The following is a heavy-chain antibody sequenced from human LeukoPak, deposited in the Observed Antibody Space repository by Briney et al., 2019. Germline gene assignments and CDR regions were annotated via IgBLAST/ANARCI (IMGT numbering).Heavy chain of an antibody. D-gene: IGHD4-17*01. Sequence: PGGSLRLSCAASGFTFSSYAMSWVRQAPGKGLEWVSAISGSGGSTYYADSVKGRFTISRDNSKNTLYLQMNSLRAEDTAVYYCAKSNGDPYYYYYMDVWGKGTTVTVSS. CDR2: ISGSGGST. V-gene: IGHV3-23*01. J-gene: IGHJ6*03. CDR3: AKSNGDPYYYYYMDV. CDR1: GFTFSSYA.